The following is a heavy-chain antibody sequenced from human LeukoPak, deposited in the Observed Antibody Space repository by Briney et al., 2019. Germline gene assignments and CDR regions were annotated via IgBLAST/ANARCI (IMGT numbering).Heavy chain of an antibody. Sequence: SVKVSCKASGGTFSSYAISWVRQAPGQGLEWMGGIIPIFGTANYAQKFQGRVTITADESTSTAYMELSSLRSEDTAVYYCARDPAPQGWFDSWGQGTLVVVSS. CDR1: GGTFSSYA. CDR3: ARDPAPQGWFDS. J-gene: IGHJ5*01. V-gene: IGHV1-69*01. CDR2: IIPIFGTA.